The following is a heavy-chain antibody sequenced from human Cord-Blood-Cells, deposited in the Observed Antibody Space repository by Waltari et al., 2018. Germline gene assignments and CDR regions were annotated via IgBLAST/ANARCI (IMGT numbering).Heavy chain of an antibody. Sequence: QVQLQPWGAGLLKPSQTLSLPCAVYGGSFSGYYWTWIRHPPGQGPEWIGEINHSGSTNYNPSLKSRVAISVDTSKNQFSLKLSSVTAADTAVYYCARGSVVVPAAIRFHYYYGMDVWGQGTTVTVSS. CDR3: ARGSVVVPAAIRFHYYYGMDV. J-gene: IGHJ6*02. CDR1: GGSFSGYY. V-gene: IGHV4-34*01. CDR2: INHSGST. D-gene: IGHD2-2*02.